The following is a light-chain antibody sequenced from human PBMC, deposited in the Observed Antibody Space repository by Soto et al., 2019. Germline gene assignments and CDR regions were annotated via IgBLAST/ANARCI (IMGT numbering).Light chain of an antibody. Sequence: QSALTQPASVSWSPGQSITISCTGTSSDVGGHNSVAWYQHNPGKAPKLMSYDVSNRPSGVSNRFSGSKSGNTASLSISGLQAEDEADYYCSSSTSSSTLVFGTGTKLTVL. CDR2: DVS. CDR1: SSDVGGHNS. CDR3: SSSTSSSTLV. V-gene: IGLV2-14*01. J-gene: IGLJ1*01.